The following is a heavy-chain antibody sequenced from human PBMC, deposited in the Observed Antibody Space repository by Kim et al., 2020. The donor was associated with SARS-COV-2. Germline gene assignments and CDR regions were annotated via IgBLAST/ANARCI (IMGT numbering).Heavy chain of an antibody. J-gene: IGHJ4*02. D-gene: IGHD2-21*02. CDR3: ASSLWSDWYYFDY. CDR1: GFTFRSYS. CDR2: ISSSSSFM. Sequence: GGSLRLSCAASGFTFRSYSMSWVRQAPGKGLEWLSSISSSSSFMFYADSVKGRFTISRDNAKNSLYLQMNSLRAEDTAVYYCASSLWSDWYYFDYWGQGTLVTVSS. V-gene: IGHV3-21*01.